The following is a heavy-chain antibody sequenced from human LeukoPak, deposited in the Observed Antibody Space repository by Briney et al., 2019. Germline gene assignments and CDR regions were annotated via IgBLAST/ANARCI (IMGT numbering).Heavy chain of an antibody. CDR1: GGSINSIRYY. CDR2: VYYDGTS. Sequence: SDTRSLTCTASGGSINSIRYYWGWIRQPPGKGLEWIGSVYYDGTSYSNPSLKSRVAVFVDTSRDQFSLDLSFVTAADTALYYCVRHISTNTGYFDSCGQGALVSVSS. J-gene: IGHJ4*02. CDR3: VRHISTNTGYFDS. D-gene: IGHD5-24*01. V-gene: IGHV4-39*01.